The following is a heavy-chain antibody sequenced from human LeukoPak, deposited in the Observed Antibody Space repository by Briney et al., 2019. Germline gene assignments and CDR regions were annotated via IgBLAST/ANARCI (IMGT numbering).Heavy chain of an antibody. CDR3: ARDYSGFDFDY. J-gene: IGHJ4*02. CDR2: ISSSSSYI. D-gene: IGHD5-12*01. Sequence: GGSLRLSCAASGFTFSTYSMNWVRQAPGQGLEWVSCISSSSSYIYYPDSVKGRFTISRDNAKNSLYLQMNSLRAEDTAVYYCARDYSGFDFDYWGQGTLVTVSS. V-gene: IGHV3-21*01. CDR1: GFTFSTYS.